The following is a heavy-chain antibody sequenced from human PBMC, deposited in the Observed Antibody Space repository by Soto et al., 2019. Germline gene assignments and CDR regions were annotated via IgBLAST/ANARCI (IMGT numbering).Heavy chain of an antibody. V-gene: IGHV3-53*01. CDR1: GFTVSSNY. CDR3: ASTTLITMIVDPSREPAFDI. D-gene: IGHD3-22*01. J-gene: IGHJ3*02. Sequence: GGSLRLSCAASGFTVSSNYMSWVRQAPGKGLEWVSVIYSGGSTYYADSVKGRFTISRDNSKNTLYLQMNSLRAEDTAVYYCASTTLITMIVDPSREPAFDIWGQGTMVTVSS. CDR2: IYSGGST.